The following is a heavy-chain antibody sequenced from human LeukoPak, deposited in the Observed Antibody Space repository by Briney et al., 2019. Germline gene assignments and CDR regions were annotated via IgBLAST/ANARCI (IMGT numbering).Heavy chain of an antibody. V-gene: IGHV4-39*01. CDR2: IYYSGST. J-gene: IGHJ6*02. CDR1: GGSISSSSYY. Sequence: PSETLSLTCTVSGGSISSSSYYWGWIRQPPGKGLEWIGSIYYSGSTYYNPSLKSRVTISVDTSKNQFSLKLSSVTAADTAVYYCARQGGKGGDYYGMDVWGQGTTVTVSS. CDR3: ARQGGKGGDYYGMDV. D-gene: IGHD3-16*01.